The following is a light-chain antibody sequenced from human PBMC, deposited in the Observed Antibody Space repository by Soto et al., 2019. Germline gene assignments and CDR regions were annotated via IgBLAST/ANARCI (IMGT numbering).Light chain of an antibody. V-gene: IGKV3-20*01. CDR3: QQYGRSPWT. J-gene: IGKJ1*01. CDR2: GVS. Sequence: ETVLTQSPGTLSLSPGERATLSCRASQSISSIYLAWYQQKPAQAPRLLIYGVSNRATGIPDRFSGRGSGTDFTLTISRVAAEDFAVYYCQQYGRSPWTFGQGTKVEIK. CDR1: QSISSIY.